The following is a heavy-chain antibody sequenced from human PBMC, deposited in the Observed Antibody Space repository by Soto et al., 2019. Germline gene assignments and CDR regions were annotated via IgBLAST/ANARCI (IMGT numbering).Heavy chain of an antibody. CDR3: ARASYSSSWYGWLNYYYGMDV. J-gene: IGHJ6*02. Sequence: SLRLSCAASGFTFSSYWMSWVRQAPGKGLEWVANIKQDGSEKYYVDSVKGRFTISRDNAKNSLYLQMNSLRAEDTAVYYCARASYSSSWYGWLNYYYGMDVWGQGTTVTVS. CDR1: GFTFSSYW. D-gene: IGHD6-13*01. V-gene: IGHV3-7*01. CDR2: IKQDGSEK.